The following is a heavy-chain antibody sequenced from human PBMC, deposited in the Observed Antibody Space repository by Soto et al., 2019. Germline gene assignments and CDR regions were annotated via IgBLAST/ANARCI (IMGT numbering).Heavy chain of an antibody. V-gene: IGHV3-30*18. D-gene: IGHD3-22*01. J-gene: IGHJ4*02. CDR3: AKHQTPSYYYDTRGYPLDF. CDR1: GFTFSNYD. Sequence: VGSLRLSCAASGFTFSNYDMHWVRQAPGKGLEWVAVISHDGNNKVYSDSVKGRFTISRDNPKNTLYLQMHSLRDEDTAVYYCAKHQTPSYYYDTRGYPLDFWGQGTLVTVSS. CDR2: ISHDGNNK.